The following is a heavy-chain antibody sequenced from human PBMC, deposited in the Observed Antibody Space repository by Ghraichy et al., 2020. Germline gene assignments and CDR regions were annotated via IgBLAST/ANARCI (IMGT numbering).Heavy chain of an antibody. V-gene: IGHV4-59*01. J-gene: IGHJ6*02. CDR2: IYHSGNT. CDR3: ARDLVIPAAIGDYFYYYGMDA. Sequence: SETLSLTCTVSGGSISSYYWSWIRQPPGKGLEWIGYIYHSGNTTYNPSLKSRVTISVNTPKNQFSLKLRSVTAADTALYYCARDLVIPAAIGDYFYYYGMDAGGQGTTVTVA. CDR1: GGSISSYY. D-gene: IGHD2-2*01.